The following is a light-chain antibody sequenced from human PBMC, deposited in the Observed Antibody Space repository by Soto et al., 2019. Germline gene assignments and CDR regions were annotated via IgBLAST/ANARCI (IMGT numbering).Light chain of an antibody. J-gene: IGLJ2*01. Sequence: QSALTQPASVSDSPGQSITISCIGTSSDIGGFYHVSWHQQHPGKAPKLIIYDVSNRPSGVSNRFSGSKTGNTASLIISGLQAEDEADYYCSSYTSSNNLVFGGGTKVTVL. V-gene: IGLV2-14*03. CDR1: SSDIGGFYH. CDR2: DVS. CDR3: SSYTSSNNLV.